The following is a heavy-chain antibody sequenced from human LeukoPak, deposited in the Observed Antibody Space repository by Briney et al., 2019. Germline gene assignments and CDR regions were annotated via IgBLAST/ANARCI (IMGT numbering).Heavy chain of an antibody. CDR2: INTDGSST. Sequence: PGGSLRLSCAASGFTFSSYWMHWVRQAPGKGLVWVSRINTDGSSTSYVDSVKGRFTISRDNAKNSLYLQMNSLRAEDTAVYYCARGSLFSRAARSFFSWGQGTLVTVSS. D-gene: IGHD6-6*01. V-gene: IGHV3-74*01. CDR1: GFTFSSYW. J-gene: IGHJ5*02. CDR3: ARGSLFSRAARSFFS.